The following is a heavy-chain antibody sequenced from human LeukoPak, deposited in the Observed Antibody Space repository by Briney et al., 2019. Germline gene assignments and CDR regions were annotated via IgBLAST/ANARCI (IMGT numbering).Heavy chain of an antibody. CDR1: GFIFSSYW. CDR3: AKDRAARGRGNYFYMDV. D-gene: IGHD2/OR15-2a*01. CDR2: ITWDGGST. V-gene: IGHV3-43D*03. Sequence: GGSLRLSCAASGFIFSSYWMSWVRQASGKGLEWVSHITWDGGSTHYADSVEGRFTISRDNRENSLYLQMNSLRPEDTALYYCAKDRAARGRGNYFYMDVWGKGTTVTVSS. J-gene: IGHJ6*03.